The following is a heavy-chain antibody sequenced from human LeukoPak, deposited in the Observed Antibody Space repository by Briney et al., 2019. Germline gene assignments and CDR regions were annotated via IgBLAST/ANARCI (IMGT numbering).Heavy chain of an antibody. D-gene: IGHD2/OR15-2a*01. J-gene: IGHJ6*03. CDR3: AKDRAARGRGNYFYMDV. V-gene: IGHV3-43D*03. CDR1: GFTLSNYW. CDR2: ITWDGGST. Sequence: GSLRLSCSASGFTLSNYWMHWVRQAPGKGLVWVSHITWDGGSTHYADSVEGRFTISRDNRENSLYLQMNSLRPEDTALYYCAKDRAARGRGNYFYMDVWGKGTTVTVSS.